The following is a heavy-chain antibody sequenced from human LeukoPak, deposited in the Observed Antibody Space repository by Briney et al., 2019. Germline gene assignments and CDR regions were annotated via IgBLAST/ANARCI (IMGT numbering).Heavy chain of an antibody. D-gene: IGHD2-8*01. CDR2: INWNGGST. CDR1: GFTFDDYA. V-gene: IGHV3-20*04. Sequence: GRSLRLSCAASGFTFDDYAMHWVRQAPGKGLEWVSGINWNGGSTGYADSVKGRFTISRDNAKNSLYLQMNSLRAEDTALYYCAREGGYCTNGVCPIDYWSQGTLVTVSS. J-gene: IGHJ4*02. CDR3: AREGGYCTNGVCPIDY.